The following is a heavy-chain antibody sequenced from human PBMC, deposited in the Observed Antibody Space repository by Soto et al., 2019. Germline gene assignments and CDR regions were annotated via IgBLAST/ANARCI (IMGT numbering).Heavy chain of an antibody. V-gene: IGHV3-11*01. Sequence: QVQLVESGGGLVKPGGSLRLSCAASGFTFSDYYMSWIRQAPGKGLVRVSYISDSGGTTIYYADSVKVRFNISRDNTKNSLYPQINSLRAADTAVYYCAREYSGSDSGRSDPWCQLTLVTVSS. D-gene: IGHD5-12*01. J-gene: IGHJ5*02. CDR1: GFTFSDYY. CDR3: AREYSGSDSGRSDP. CDR2: ISDSGGTTI.